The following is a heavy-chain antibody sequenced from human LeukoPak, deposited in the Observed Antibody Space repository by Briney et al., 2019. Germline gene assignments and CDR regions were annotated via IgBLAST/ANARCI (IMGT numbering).Heavy chain of an antibody. Sequence: SETLSLTCTVSGGSISSYYWSWIRQPPGKGLEWIGYIYYSGSTNYNPSLKSRVTISVDTSKNQFSLKLSSVTAADTAVYYCARDIGGNSPYYFDYWGQGTLVTVSS. CDR3: ARDIGGNSPYYFDY. CDR2: IYYSGST. CDR1: GGSISSYY. V-gene: IGHV4-59*01. D-gene: IGHD4-23*01. J-gene: IGHJ4*02.